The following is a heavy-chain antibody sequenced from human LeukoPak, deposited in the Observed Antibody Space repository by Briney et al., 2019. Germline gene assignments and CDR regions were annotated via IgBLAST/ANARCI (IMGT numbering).Heavy chain of an antibody. CDR1: GGSISSHF. J-gene: IGHJ2*01. D-gene: IGHD2-15*01. CDR3: ARGYCSGGSCHSGRWYFNL. V-gene: IGHV4-59*11. CDR2: IYYSGIT. Sequence: SETLSLTCTVSGGSISSHFWSWIRQPPGKGLEWIGYIYYSGITDYNPSLKNRLTISVDTYKYQFSLKLSSVTAADTAVYYCARGYCSGGSCHSGRWYFNLCSRGRLVTVSA.